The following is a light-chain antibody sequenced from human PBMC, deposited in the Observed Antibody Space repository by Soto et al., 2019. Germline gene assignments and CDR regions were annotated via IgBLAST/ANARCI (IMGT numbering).Light chain of an antibody. CDR2: DAS. CDR1: QSVSSY. Sequence: EIVLTQSPGTLSLSPGERATLSCRASQSVSSYLAWYQQKPGQAPRLLIYDASNRATGIPARFSGSGSGTAFTLTISSLEPEDFAVYYCQQRSNWPLTFGGGTEVEIK. V-gene: IGKV3-11*01. J-gene: IGKJ4*01. CDR3: QQRSNWPLT.